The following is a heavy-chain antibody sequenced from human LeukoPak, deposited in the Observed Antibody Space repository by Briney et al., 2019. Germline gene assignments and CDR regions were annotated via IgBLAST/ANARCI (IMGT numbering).Heavy chain of an antibody. J-gene: IGHJ5*02. CDR1: GYTFTGYY. CDR2: INPNSGGT. Sequence: AASVKVSCKASGYTFTGYYMHWVRQAPGQGLEWMGWINPNSGGTNYARKFQGRVTMTRDTSISTAYMELSRLRSDDTAVYYCARDGEVPTGDLSAWGQGTLVTVSS. CDR3: ARDGEVPTGDLSA. V-gene: IGHV1-2*02. D-gene: IGHD7-27*01.